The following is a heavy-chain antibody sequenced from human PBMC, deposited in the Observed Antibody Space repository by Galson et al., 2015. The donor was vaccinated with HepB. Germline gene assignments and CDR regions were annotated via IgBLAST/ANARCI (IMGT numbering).Heavy chain of an antibody. D-gene: IGHD3-10*01. V-gene: IGHV3-11*01. J-gene: IGHJ6*02. CDR2: ISGSDSVM. CDR1: GSTFSDDY. Sequence: SLRLSCAASGSTFSDDYMSWIRQAPGKGLEWVAYISGSDSVMYYADSVKGRFTISRDNAKNSLYLRMNSLRAEDTALYYCARLKGSGRNPMDVWGQGTTVTVSS. CDR3: ARLKGSGRNPMDV.